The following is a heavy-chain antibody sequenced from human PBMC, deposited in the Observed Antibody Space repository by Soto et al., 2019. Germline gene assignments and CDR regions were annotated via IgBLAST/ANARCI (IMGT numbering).Heavy chain of an antibody. CDR1: GGSFKSGIYS. CDR2: VYHTGIT. CDR3: ARDFAYFDS. Sequence: SETLSLTCTVSGGSFKSGIYSWIWIRQPPGKGLEWIGYVYHTGITSYNPSLKSRVSISMDTSKNQFSLNLDSVTAADTAVYFCARDFAYFDSWGQGTLVTVSS. V-gene: IGHV4-61*01. J-gene: IGHJ4*02. D-gene: IGHD3-3*01.